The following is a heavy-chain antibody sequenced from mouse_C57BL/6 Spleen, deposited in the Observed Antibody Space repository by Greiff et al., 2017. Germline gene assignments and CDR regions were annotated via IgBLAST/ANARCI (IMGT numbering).Heavy chain of an antibody. CDR2: IDPANGNT. Sequence: VHVKQSVAELVRPGASVKLSCTASGFNIKNTYMHWVKQRPEQGLEWIGRIDPANGNTKYAPKFQGKATLTADTSSNTAYLQLSSLTSEDTAIXYCARSSTVVATAYWGQGTTLTVSS. D-gene: IGHD1-1*01. CDR1: GFNIKNTY. CDR3: ARSSTVVATAY. J-gene: IGHJ2*01. V-gene: IGHV14-3*01.